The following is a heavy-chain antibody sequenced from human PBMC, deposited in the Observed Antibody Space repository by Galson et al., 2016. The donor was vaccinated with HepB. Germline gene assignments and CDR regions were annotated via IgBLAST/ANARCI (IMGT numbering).Heavy chain of an antibody. CDR2: IWYDGSNK. CDR1: GFTLSGHG. CDR3: ARDLGSSWRSGSFDF. Sequence: RLSCAVSGFTLSGHGLHWVRQAPGKGLEWVAIIWYDGSNKYYADSVKERFTISRDTSKNTLYLQMNSLRAEDTAVYYCARDLGSSWRSGSFDFWGQGSLVTVSS. D-gene: IGHD6-13*01. J-gene: IGHJ4*02. V-gene: IGHV3-33*01.